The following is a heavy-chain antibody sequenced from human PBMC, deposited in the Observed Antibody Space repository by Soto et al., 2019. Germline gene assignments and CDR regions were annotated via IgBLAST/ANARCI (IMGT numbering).Heavy chain of an antibody. CDR1: GGTFSSYA. CDR2: IIPIFGTA. CDR3: ARSRVVTRLYYYYYGMDV. D-gene: IGHD3-22*01. Sequence: SVKVSCKASGGTFSSYAISWVRQAPGQGLEWMGGIIPIFGTANYAQKFQGRVTITADESTSTAYMELSSLRSEDTAVYYCARSRVVTRLYYYYYGMDVWGQGTTVTVSS. V-gene: IGHV1-69*13. J-gene: IGHJ6*02.